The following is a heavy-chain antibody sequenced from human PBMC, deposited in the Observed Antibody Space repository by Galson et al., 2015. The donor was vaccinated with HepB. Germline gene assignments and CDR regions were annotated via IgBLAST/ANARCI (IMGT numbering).Heavy chain of an antibody. V-gene: IGHV3-11*01. J-gene: IGHJ4*02. CDR3: ARDVCSSTSCYDY. D-gene: IGHD2-2*01. Sequence: SLRLSCAASGFTFSDYYMSWIRQAPGKGLEWVSNISSSGSTIYYADSVKGRFTISRDNAKNSLYLQMNSLRAEDTAVYYCARDVCSSTSCYDYWGQGTLVTVSS. CDR1: GFTFSDYY. CDR2: ISSSGSTI.